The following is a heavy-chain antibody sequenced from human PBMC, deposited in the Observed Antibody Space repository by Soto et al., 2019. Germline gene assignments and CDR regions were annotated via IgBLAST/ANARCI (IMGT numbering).Heavy chain of an antibody. D-gene: IGHD3-9*01. CDR2: IDPSDSYT. J-gene: IGHJ5*02. CDR3: ARHGHYDILTGYFWVDP. V-gene: IGHV5-10-1*01. Sequence: GESLKISCQGSGYSFTSYWISWVRQMPGKGLEWMGRIDPSDSYTNYSPSFQGHVTISADKSISTAYLQWSSLKASDTAMYYCARHGHYDILTGYFWVDPWGQGTLVTVSS. CDR1: GYSFTSYW.